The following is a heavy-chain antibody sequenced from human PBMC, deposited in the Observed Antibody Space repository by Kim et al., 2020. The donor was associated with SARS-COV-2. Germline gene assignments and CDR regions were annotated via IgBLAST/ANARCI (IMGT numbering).Heavy chain of an antibody. CDR2: IIPIFGTA. D-gene: IGHD2-2*02. J-gene: IGHJ6*02. V-gene: IGHV1-69*13. CDR3: ARDRVAAAILYYYYYGMDV. CDR1: GGTFSSYA. Sequence: SVKVSCKASGGTFSSYAISWVRQAPGQGLECMGGIIPIFGTANYAQKFQGRVTITADESTSTAYMELSSLRSEDTAVYYCARDRVAAAILYYYYYGMDVWGQGTTVTVSS.